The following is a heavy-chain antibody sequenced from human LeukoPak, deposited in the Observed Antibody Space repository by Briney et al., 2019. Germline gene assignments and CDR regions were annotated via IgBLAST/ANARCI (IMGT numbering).Heavy chain of an antibody. Sequence: GGTLRLSCAASGFTFSSYGMSWVRQAPGKGLEWVAVISYDGSNKYYADSVKGRFTISRDNSKNTLYLQMNSLRAEDTAVYYCARDSRVLGAARPRGGRWFDPWGQGTLVTVSS. CDR1: GFTFSSYG. D-gene: IGHD6-6*01. CDR3: ARDSRVLGAARPRGGRWFDP. J-gene: IGHJ5*02. CDR2: ISYDGSNK. V-gene: IGHV3-30*03.